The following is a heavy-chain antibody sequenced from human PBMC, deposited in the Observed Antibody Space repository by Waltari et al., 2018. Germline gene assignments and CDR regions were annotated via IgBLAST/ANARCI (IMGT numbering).Heavy chain of an antibody. D-gene: IGHD3-10*01. V-gene: IGHV1-46*01. CDR3: ARDRGPAYGSGSSPGPSGAFDI. J-gene: IGHJ3*02. CDR1: GYTFTSYY. CDR2: INHSGGST. Sequence: QVQLVQTGAEVKKPGASVKVSCKASGYTFTSYYMHWVRQATGQGLEWMGIINHSGGSTSYAQKFQGRVTMTRDTATSTVYMERGSLRSEDTAVYYCARDRGPAYGSGSSPGPSGAFDIWGQGTMVTVSS.